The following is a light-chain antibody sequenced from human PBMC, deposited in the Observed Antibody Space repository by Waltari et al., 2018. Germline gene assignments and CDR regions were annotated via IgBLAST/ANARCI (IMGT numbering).Light chain of an antibody. CDR2: TDN. V-gene: IGLV1-47*01. J-gene: IGLJ2*01. CDR3: ATWDDSLSGPV. Sequence: QSLLTQPPSASGTPGQRVTISCSGSSSNIGSNYVYWYQQFPGTAPKLLIYTDNERPSGVPDRFSGSKSGTSASLAISWLRSEDEADYYCATWDDSLSGPVFGGGTKVTVL. CDR1: SSNIGSNY.